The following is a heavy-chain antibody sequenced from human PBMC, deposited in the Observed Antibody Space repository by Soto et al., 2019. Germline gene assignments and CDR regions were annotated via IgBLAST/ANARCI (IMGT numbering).Heavy chain of an antibody. Sequence: QVQLQESGPGLVKPSQTLSLTCTVSGGSISSGGYYWSWIRQHPGKGLEWIGYIYYSGSTYYNPSLERRVTISVDTSKNQFSLKLSSVTAADTAVYYCARVHGSGSYGMDVWGQGTTVTVSS. V-gene: IGHV4-31*03. CDR1: GGSISSGGYY. J-gene: IGHJ6*02. D-gene: IGHD3-10*01. CDR2: IYYSGST. CDR3: ARVHGSGSYGMDV.